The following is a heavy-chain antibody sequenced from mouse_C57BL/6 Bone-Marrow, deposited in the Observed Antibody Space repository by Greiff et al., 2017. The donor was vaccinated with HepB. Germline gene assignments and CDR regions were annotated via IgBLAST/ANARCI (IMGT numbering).Heavy chain of an antibody. CDR3: VRHYGSSSGYFDV. CDR1: GFSFNTYA. D-gene: IGHD1-1*01. J-gene: IGHJ1*03. V-gene: IGHV10-1*01. CDR2: IRSKSNNYAT. Sequence: EVQLVESGGGLVQPKGSLKLSCAASGFSFNTYAMNWVRQAPGKGLEWVARIRSKSNNYATYYADSVKDSFTISRDDSESMLYLQMNNLKTEDTAMYYCVRHYGSSSGYFDVWGTGTTVTVSS.